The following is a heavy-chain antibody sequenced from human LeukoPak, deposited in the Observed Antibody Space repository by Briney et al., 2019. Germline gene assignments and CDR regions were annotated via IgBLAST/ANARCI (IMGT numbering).Heavy chain of an antibody. CDR2: IYSSGSST. CDR3: ARGAYGDYGRGY. J-gene: IGHJ4*02. D-gene: IGHD4-17*01. V-gene: IGHV3-48*03. CDR1: GFTFSSYA. Sequence: GGSLRLSCAASGFTFSSYAMHWVRQAPGKGLEWVSYIYSSGSSTYYADSVKGRFTISRDNAKNSLYLQMNSLRAEDTAVYYCARGAYGDYGRGYWGQGTLVTVSS.